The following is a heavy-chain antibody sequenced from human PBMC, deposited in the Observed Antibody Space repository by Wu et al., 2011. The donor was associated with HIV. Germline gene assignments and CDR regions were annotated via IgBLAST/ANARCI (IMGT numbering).Heavy chain of an antibody. V-gene: IGHV1-69*14. Sequence: QVQLVQSGAEVKKPGSSVKVSCKASGGTFSSYALSWVRQAPGQGLEWMGRIIPYFGTADYAQKFQGRVTITADRSTKTVYMELSSLKSEDTAMYYCATVSGSTSFARWGQGTLVTVSS. J-gene: IGHJ5*02. CDR3: ATVSGSTSFAR. D-gene: IGHD2-2*01. CDR2: IIPYFGTA. CDR1: GGTFSSYA.